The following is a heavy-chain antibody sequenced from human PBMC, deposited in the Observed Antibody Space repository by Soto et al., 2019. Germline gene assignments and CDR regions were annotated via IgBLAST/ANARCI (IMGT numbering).Heavy chain of an antibody. CDR3: ANGSIAVALKYFEY. V-gene: IGHV3-23*01. Sequence: EVQLLESGGGLVQPGGSLRLSCAASGFIFSKYAMSWVRQAPGKGLEWVSAIGSSGGSTYYIDSVKGRFTISRDNSKNTLYLQINSLRAEDTAVYSCANGSIAVALKYFEYWGQGTLVTVSS. CDR1: GFIFSKYA. J-gene: IGHJ4*02. CDR2: IGSSGGST. D-gene: IGHD6-19*01.